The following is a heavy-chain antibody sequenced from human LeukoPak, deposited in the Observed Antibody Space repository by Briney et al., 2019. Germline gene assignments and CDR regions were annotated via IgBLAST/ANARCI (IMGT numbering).Heavy chain of an antibody. CDR2: IYYSRST. J-gene: IGHJ4*02. V-gene: IGHV4-39*01. D-gene: IGHD2-2*01. CDR3: ARQLGYCSSTSCYADKVDY. CDR1: GGSISSSSYY. Sequence: PSETLSLTCTVSGGSISSSSYYWVWIRPPPGKGLVWIGSIYYSRSTYYNPSLKSRVTISVDTSKNQFSLKLSSVTAADTAVYYCARQLGYCSSTSCYADKVDYWGQGTLVTVSS.